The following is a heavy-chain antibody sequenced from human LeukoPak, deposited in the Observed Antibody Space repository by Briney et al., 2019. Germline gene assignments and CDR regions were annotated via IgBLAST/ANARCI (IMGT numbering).Heavy chain of an antibody. V-gene: IGHV3-7*01. CDR1: GFTFSSYW. Sequence: GGSLRLSCAASGFTFSSYWMSWVRQAPGKGLEWVANIKQDGSEKYYVDSVKGRFTISRDNAKNSLYLQMNSLRAEDTAVYYCTREQDREAAATVIGDSWGQGTLVTVSS. CDR3: TREQDREAAATVIGDS. CDR2: IKQDGSEK. J-gene: IGHJ4*02. D-gene: IGHD2-15*01.